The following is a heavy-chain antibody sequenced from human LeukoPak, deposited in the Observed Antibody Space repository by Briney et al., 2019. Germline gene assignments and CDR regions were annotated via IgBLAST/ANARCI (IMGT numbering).Heavy chain of an antibody. CDR3: AKWGDYDILTGYYDSDY. D-gene: IGHD3-9*01. V-gene: IGHV3-23*01. CDR1: GFTFRNYA. Sequence: GGSLRLSCAASGFTFRNYAMSWVRQAPGKGLEWVSAVSGRDDSTYYADSVKGRFTISRDNSKNTLYLQMNSLRAEDTAVYYCAKWGDYDILTGYYDSDYWGQGTLATVSS. CDR2: VSGRDDST. J-gene: IGHJ4*02.